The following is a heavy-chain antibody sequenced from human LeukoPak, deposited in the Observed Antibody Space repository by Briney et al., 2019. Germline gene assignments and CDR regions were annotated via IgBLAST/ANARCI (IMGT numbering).Heavy chain of an antibody. J-gene: IGHJ4*02. V-gene: IGHV3-7*01. CDR2: INTDRSVK. Sequence: GGSMRLSSAFSGSTCGTDRMIWVRQAPGKGLEWVAIINTDRSVKNYVDSVRGRFTTSRDTAKNSLLQQMNILGVEKTAVYYCVRDRHYIGNREVGFPYWGQGALVTVSS. CDR3: VRDRHYIGNREVGFPY. CDR1: GSTCGTDR. D-gene: IGHD3-10*01.